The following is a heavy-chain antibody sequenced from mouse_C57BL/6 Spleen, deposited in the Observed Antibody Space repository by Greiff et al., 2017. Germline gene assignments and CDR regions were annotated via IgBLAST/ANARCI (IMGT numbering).Heavy chain of an antibody. CDR1: GYAFSSSW. V-gene: IGHV1-82*01. Sequence: VQLQQSGPELVKPGASVKISCKASGYAFSSSWMNWVKQRPGKGLEWIGRIYPGDGDTNYNGKFKGKATLTADKSSSTAYMQLSSLTSEDSAVYFCARSRSGDAMDYWGQGTSVTVSS. J-gene: IGHJ4*01. CDR2: IYPGDGDT. CDR3: ARSRSGDAMDY.